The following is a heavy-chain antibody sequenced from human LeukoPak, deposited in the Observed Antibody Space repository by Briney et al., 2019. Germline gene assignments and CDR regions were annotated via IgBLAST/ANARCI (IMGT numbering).Heavy chain of an antibody. CDR3: ASTTVASGY. Sequence: ASETLSLTCTVSCYSISSGYYWGWIRQPPGKGLEWLGSIYRSGSTYYNPSLKSRVIISVDTSKNQFSLKLRSVTAADTAVYYCASTTVASGYWGQGTLVIVSS. V-gene: IGHV4-38-2*02. D-gene: IGHD4-23*01. J-gene: IGHJ4*02. CDR2: IYRSGST. CDR1: CYSISSGYY.